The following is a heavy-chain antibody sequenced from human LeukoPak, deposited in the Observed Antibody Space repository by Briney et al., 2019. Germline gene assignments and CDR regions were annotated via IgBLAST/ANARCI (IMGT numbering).Heavy chain of an antibody. CDR1: GFTFSSYS. J-gene: IGHJ4*02. Sequence: PGGSLRLSCAASGFTFSSYSMNWVRQAPGKGLEWVSYISSSSSTIYYADSVKGRFTISRDNAKNSLYLQMNSLRAEDTAVYYCARAGDSSGWSEIDYWGQGTLVTVPS. CDR3: ARAGDSSGWSEIDY. CDR2: ISSSSSTI. D-gene: IGHD6-19*01. V-gene: IGHV3-48*01.